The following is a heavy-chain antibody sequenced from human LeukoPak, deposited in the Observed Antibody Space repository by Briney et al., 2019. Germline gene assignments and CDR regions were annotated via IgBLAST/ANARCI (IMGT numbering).Heavy chain of an antibody. CDR1: GGSISSSSYY. D-gene: IGHD1-26*01. CDR2: IYYSGST. V-gene: IGHV4-39*02. Sequence: PSETLSLTCTVSGGSISSSSYYWGWIRQPPGKGLEWIGSIYYSGSTYYNPSLKSRVTISVDTSKNQFSLKLSSVTAADTAVYYCARENPIIAGATFDYWGQGTLVTVSP. J-gene: IGHJ4*02. CDR3: ARENPIIAGATFDY.